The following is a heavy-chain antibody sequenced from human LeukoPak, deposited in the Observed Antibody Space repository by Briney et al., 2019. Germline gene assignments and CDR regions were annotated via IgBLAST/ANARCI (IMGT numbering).Heavy chain of an antibody. V-gene: IGHV1-18*04. Sequence: ASVKVSCKASGYTFTSYGISWVRQAPGQGLEWMGWISAYNGNTNYAQKLQGRVTMTTDTSTSTAYMELRSLRSDDTAVYYCARDSLGYCSSTSCSIPHYWGQGTLVTVSS. J-gene: IGHJ4*02. D-gene: IGHD2-2*01. CDR2: ISAYNGNT. CDR3: ARDSLGYCSSTSCSIPHY. CDR1: GYTFTSYG.